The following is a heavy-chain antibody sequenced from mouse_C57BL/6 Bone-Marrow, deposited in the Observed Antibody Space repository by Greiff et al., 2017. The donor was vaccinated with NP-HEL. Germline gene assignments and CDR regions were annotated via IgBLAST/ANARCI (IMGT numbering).Heavy chain of an antibody. J-gene: IGHJ1*03. CDR3: VRHGWDGDWCFDV. D-gene: IGHD4-1*01. Sequence: EVQLVESGGGLVQPKGSLKLSCAASGFSFNTYAMNWVRQAPGKGLEWVARIRSKSNNYATYYADSVKDRFTISRDDSESMLYLQMNNLKTEDTAMYYCVRHGWDGDWCFDVGGTGTTVTVSS. CDR2: IRSKSNNYAT. V-gene: IGHV10-1*01. CDR1: GFSFNTYA.